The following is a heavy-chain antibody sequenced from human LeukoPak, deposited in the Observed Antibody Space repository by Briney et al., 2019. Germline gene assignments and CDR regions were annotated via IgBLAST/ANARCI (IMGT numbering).Heavy chain of an antibody. V-gene: IGHV1-46*01. Sequence: ASVKVSCKASGYTFTYRYLHWVRQAPGQGLEWMGIINPSGGSTSYAQKFQGRVTMTRDMSTSTVYMELSSLRSEDTAVYYCARDYQGRGGSYYYYYYYMDVWGKGTTVTVSS. CDR3: ARDYQGRGGSYYYYYYYMDV. J-gene: IGHJ6*03. D-gene: IGHD1-26*01. CDR1: GYTFTYRY. CDR2: INPSGGST.